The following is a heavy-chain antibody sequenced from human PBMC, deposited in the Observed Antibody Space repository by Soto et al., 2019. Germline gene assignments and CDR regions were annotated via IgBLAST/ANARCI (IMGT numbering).Heavy chain of an antibody. CDR3: EYSSTPFDY. D-gene: IGHD6-13*01. J-gene: IGHJ4*02. Sequence: EVQLLESGGGLVQPGGSLRLSGAASGFTFSSYAMSWVRQAPGKGLEWVSAISGSGGSTYYADSVKGRFTIDRDNSKNTLYLQMNSLRAEDTALYYCEYSSTPFDYWGQGTLVTVSS. CDR2: ISGSGGST. V-gene: IGHV3-23*01. CDR1: GFTFSSYA.